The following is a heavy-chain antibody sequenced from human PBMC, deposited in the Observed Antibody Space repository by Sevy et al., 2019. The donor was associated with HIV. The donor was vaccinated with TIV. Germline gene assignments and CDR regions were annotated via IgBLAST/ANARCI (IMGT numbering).Heavy chain of an antibody. D-gene: IGHD3-22*01. J-gene: IGHJ4*02. Sequence: GGSLRLSCAASGFTFNIYAMSWVRQAPGKGLEWLSAISGGGDGTYYADSVKGRFTISGDNSRNTLYLQMNSLGAEDKAGYYCAKRPYYYYNSDGHLVSSTDEADYWGQGTLVTVSS. CDR3: AKRPYYYYNSDGHLVSSTDEADY. CDR1: GFTFNIYA. CDR2: ISGGGDGT. V-gene: IGHV3-23*01.